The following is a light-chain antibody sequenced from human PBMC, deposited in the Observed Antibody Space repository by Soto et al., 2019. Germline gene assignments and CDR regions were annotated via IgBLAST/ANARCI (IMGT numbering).Light chain of an antibody. V-gene: IGLV1-40*01. CDR3: QSYGSSLSGYV. J-gene: IGLJ1*01. Sequence: QSVLTQPPSVSGAPGQRVTISCTGSSXNIGAGYDVHWYQQLPGTAPKLLIYGNSNRPSGAPDRFSGSKSGTSASLAITGLQAEDEADYYCQSYGSSLSGYVFGTGTKVTVL. CDR1: SXNIGAGYD. CDR2: GNS.